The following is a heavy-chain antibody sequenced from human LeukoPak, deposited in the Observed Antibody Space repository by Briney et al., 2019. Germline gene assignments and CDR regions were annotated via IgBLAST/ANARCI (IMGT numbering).Heavy chain of an antibody. CDR3: ASDPDTAMATSTYYFDY. CDR1: GGSISSSSYY. D-gene: IGHD5-18*01. Sequence: SSETLSLTCTVSGGSISSSSYYWGWIRQPPGMGLEWIGTIHYSGSTFYNPSLKSRVTISVDTSKNQFSLKLSSVTAADTAVYYCASDPDTAMATSTYYFDYWGQGTLVTVSS. V-gene: IGHV4-39*07. CDR2: IHYSGST. J-gene: IGHJ4*02.